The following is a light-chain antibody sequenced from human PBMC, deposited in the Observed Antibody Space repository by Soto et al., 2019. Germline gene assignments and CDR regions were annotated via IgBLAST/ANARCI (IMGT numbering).Light chain of an antibody. J-gene: IGKJ1*01. CDR2: AAS. V-gene: IGKV1-27*01. CDR3: QKYHSAPQT. Sequence: DIQMTQSPSSLSASVGDTVTITCRASQGIINYLAWYQQRPGKVPKLLIYAASTLQTGVPSRFSGSGAGTDFTLTISSLQPEDVGSYYCQKYHSAPQTFGQGTRVEIK. CDR1: QGIINY.